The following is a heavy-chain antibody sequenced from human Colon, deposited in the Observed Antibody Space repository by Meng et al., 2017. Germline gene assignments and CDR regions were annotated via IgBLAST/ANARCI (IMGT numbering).Heavy chain of an antibody. Sequence: VQRQEAGPGLVRSSGTRSLTCAVSGGSIRSSHWWSWVRQPPGKGLEWIGEIYHSGRTKYNPSLKSRVTISVDKSKNQFSLKLSSVTAADTAVYYCARVRLDTAMVTLDYWGQGTLVPSPQ. V-gene: IGHV4-4*02. CDR2: IYHSGRT. J-gene: IGHJ4*02. CDR1: GGSIRSSHW. CDR3: ARVRLDTAMVTLDY. D-gene: IGHD5-18*01.